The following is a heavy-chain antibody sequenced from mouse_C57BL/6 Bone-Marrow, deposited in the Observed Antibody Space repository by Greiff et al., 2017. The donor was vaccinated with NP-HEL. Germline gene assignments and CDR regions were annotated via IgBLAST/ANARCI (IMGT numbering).Heavy chain of an antibody. J-gene: IGHJ2*01. CDR2: IRLKSDNYAT. CDR1: GFTFSNYW. V-gene: IGHV6-3*01. CDR3: TTAQATRFDY. Sequence: EVKLQESGGGLVQPGGSMKLSCVASGFTFSNYWMNWVRQSPEKGLEWVAQIRLKSDNYATHYAESVKGRFTISRDDSKSSVYLQMNNLRAEDTGIYYCTTAQATRFDYWGQGTTLTVSS. D-gene: IGHD3-2*02.